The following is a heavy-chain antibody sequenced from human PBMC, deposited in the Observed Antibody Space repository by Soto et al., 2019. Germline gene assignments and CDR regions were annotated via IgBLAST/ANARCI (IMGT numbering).Heavy chain of an antibody. D-gene: IGHD3-22*01. CDR3: ARRTVRNYDRTGSTSGLDP. Sequence: LYLTCAFYGISIPSVAYSWLSIRRPPGQGLEWSVYIYHPRTTFYSPSLKSRVTISVDRSKSQFSLRRTSVTAADTTVYYWARRTVRNYDRTGSTSGLDPWGKGSRVTVCS. J-gene: IGHJ6*03. V-gene: IGHV4-30-2*01. CDR1: GISIPSVAYS. CDR2: IYHPRTT.